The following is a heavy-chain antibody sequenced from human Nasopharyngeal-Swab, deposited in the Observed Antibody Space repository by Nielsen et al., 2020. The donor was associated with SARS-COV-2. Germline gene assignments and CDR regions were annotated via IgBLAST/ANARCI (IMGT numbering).Heavy chain of an antibody. D-gene: IGHD3-10*01. Sequence: WVRQAPGRGLEWMGWISACNGNTNYAQKLQGRVTMTTDKSTSTAYMELGSLRSEDTAVYYCAREGRGSGYYYYMDVWGKGTTVTVSS. J-gene: IGHJ6*03. CDR3: AREGRGSGYYYYMDV. CDR2: ISACNGNT. V-gene: IGHV1-18*01.